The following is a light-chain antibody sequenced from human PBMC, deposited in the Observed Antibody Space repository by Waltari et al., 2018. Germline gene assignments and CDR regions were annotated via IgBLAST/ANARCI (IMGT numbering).Light chain of an antibody. CDR2: GAS. CDR1: QPISSN. Sequence: SCRASQPISSNLAWYQHTPGQAPRLLISGASTRASGIPARFSGSGSGTQFTLTINSLQSEDFAVYYCQQYNIRLTFGGGTKVDIK. V-gene: IGKV3D-15*02. J-gene: IGKJ4*01. CDR3: QQYNIRLT.